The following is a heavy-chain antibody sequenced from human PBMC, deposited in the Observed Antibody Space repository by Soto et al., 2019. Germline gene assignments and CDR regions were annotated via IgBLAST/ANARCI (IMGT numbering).Heavy chain of an antibody. Sequence: EVQLLESGGGLVQPGGSLRLSCAGSGFTFRAYTMAWVRQAPGKGLEWVSGIDGRDGTYYADSVKGRFNISSDSSRNTVFLQMNSLRADDTAVYYCAKTGPVTARIRFDYWGQGALVTVSS. CDR3: AKTGPVTARIRFDY. D-gene: IGHD2-21*02. CDR2: IDGRDGT. J-gene: IGHJ4*02. CDR1: GFTFRAYT. V-gene: IGHV3-23*01.